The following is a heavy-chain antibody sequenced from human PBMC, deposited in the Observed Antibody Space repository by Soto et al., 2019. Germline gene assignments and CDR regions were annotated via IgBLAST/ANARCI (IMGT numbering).Heavy chain of an antibody. J-gene: IGHJ6*02. V-gene: IGHV3-15*01. CDR1: GFTFSNAF. CDR2: IKSKTDGWTT. D-gene: IGHD5-12*01. CDR3: TTRLQSFYSGYDRIPRADATDSTYYYGMDV. Sequence: PXGSLRLLSAAPGFTFSNAFMSWVRQAPGKGLEWVGRIKSKTDGWTTDYAAPVKGRFTISRDDSKNTLYLQMNSLKTEDTAVYYCTTRLQSFYSGYDRIPRADATDSTYYYGMDVWGQGTTVTVSS.